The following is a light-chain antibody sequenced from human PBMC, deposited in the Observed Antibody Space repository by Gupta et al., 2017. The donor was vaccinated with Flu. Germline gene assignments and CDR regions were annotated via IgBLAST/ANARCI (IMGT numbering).Light chain of an antibody. CDR1: EGLVFVDGYTY. V-gene: IGKV2-30*01. CDR3: MHDVRWPWT. CDR2: KVS. J-gene: IGKJ1*01. Sequence: VVMTPSPLSLPVTLGQTASISCKSSEGLVFVDGYTYLHWVHQRPGQSPRRLIYKVSNRDYGVPDRFSGGGSGTEFTLKISRVEADDVGTYYCMHDVRWPWTFGQGTKVEI.